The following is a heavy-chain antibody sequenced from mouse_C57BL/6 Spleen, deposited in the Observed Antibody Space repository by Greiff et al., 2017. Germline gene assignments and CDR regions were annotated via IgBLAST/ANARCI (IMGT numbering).Heavy chain of an antibody. CDR3: ARQDYGNYFDD. J-gene: IGHJ2*01. CDR1: GFTFSSYG. CDR2: ISRGGSYT. V-gene: IGHV5-6*01. Sequence: EVQLQESGGDLVKPGGSLKLSCAASGFTFSSYGMSWVRQTPDQRLEWVATISRGGSYTYYPDSVKGRFTISRDNAKNTLYLQMSSLKSEDTAMYYCARQDYGNYFDDWGKGTTLTVSS. D-gene: IGHD1-1*01.